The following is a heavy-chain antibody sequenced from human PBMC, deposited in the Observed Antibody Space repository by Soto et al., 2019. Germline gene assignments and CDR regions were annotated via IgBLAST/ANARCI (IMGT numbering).Heavy chain of an antibody. CDR3: ARGLDTAKSGY. D-gene: IGHD5-18*01. CDR2: IYPAGNT. Sequence: PGGSLRLSCAASGLTVSSHHMTWVRQAPGRGPEWVSTIYPAGNTFYADSVKGRFTNSRDTSKNMLSLQMNSLRADDTAVYYCARGLDTAKSGYWGQGTLVTVSS. J-gene: IGHJ4*02. CDR1: GLTVSSHH. V-gene: IGHV3-53*01.